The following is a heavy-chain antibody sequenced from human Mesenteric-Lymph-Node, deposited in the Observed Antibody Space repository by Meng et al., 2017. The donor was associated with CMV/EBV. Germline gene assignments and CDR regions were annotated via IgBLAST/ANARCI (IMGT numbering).Heavy chain of an antibody. CDR1: FTFNSYA. Sequence: FTFNSYAMHRVRQAPGKGLEWVAVISYDGSNKYYADSVKGRFTISRDNSKNTLYLQMNSLRAEDTAVYYCARDRATMVRGVTWAYDYWGQGTLVTVSS. J-gene: IGHJ4*02. CDR3: ARDRATMVRGVTWAYDY. D-gene: IGHD3-10*01. CDR2: ISYDGSNK. V-gene: IGHV3-30*04.